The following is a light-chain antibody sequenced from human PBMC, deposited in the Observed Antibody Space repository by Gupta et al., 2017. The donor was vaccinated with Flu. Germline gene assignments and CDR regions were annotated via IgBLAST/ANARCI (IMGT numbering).Light chain of an antibody. CDR2: TSS. J-gene: IGKJ2*01. V-gene: IGKV1-39*01. Sequence: DIQMTQSPSSLSASVGDRVTISCRASQDIDIFLNWYQQKPGTAPKVLMITSSVLQGGAPTRFSGRGSGTNFSLIIDNLQPEDFGTYYCQQSRSAPPTLGQGTKLEI. CDR1: QDIDIF. CDR3: QQSRSAPPT.